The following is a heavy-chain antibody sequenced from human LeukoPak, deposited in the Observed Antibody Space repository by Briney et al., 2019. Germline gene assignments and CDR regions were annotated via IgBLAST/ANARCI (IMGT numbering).Heavy chain of an antibody. J-gene: IGHJ6*03. D-gene: IGHD4-17*01. CDR2: INPNSGGT. Sequence: GASVKVSCKASGYTFTGYYMHWVRQAPGQGLEWMGWINPNSGGTNYAQKFQGRVTMTRDTSISTAYMELSRLRSDDTAVYYCARGTTVTQYYYYYYMDVWGKGTTVTVSS. CDR3: ARGTTVTQYYYYYYMDV. CDR1: GYTFTGYY. V-gene: IGHV1-2*02.